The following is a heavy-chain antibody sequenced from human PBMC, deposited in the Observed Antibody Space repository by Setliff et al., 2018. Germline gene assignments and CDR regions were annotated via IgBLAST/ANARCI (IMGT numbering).Heavy chain of an antibody. J-gene: IGHJ6*02. D-gene: IGHD4-4*01. CDR2: ISAYNGDT. V-gene: IGHV1-18*01. CDR1: GFTFRNYA. Sequence: ASVKVSCKASGFTFRNYAISWVRQAPGQGLEWMGWISAYNGDTTYAQKLQGRVTMTTDTSTSTAYMELRSLRSDDTAVYYCARDGMTTVTFYYYYGMDVWGQGTTVTVSS. CDR3: ARDGMTTVTFYYYYGMDV.